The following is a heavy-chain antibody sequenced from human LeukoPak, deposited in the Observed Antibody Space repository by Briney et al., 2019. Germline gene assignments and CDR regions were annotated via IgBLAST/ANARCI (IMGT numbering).Heavy chain of an antibody. Sequence: PSETLSLTCTVSGGSISSSDYYWGWIRQPPGKGLEWIGSIYYSVTTYYNPSLKSRVTISVDTSKNQFSLKLSSVTAADTAEYYCARPAYSSGIFDYWGQGTLVTVSS. V-gene: IGHV4-39*01. CDR2: IYYSVTT. CDR1: GGSISSSDYY. J-gene: IGHJ4*02. CDR3: ARPAYSSGIFDY. D-gene: IGHD6-19*01.